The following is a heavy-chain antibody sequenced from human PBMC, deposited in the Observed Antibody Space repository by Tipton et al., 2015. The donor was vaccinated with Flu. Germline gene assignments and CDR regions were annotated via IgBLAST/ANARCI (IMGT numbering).Heavy chain of an antibody. CDR3: TRDRGIAVAGMYYYYGMDV. J-gene: IGHJ6*02. Sequence: TLSLTCTVSGGSISSSSYYWGWIRQPTGKGLEWIGSIYYSGSTYYNPSLKSRVTISVDTSKNQFSLKLSSVTAADTAVYYCTRDRGIAVAGMYYYYGMDVWGQGTTVTVSS. D-gene: IGHD6-19*01. CDR1: GGSISSSSYY. V-gene: IGHV4-39*07. CDR2: IYYSGST.